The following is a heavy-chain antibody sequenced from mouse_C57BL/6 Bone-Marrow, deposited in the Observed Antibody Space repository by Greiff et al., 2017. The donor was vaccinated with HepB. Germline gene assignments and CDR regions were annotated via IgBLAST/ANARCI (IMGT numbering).Heavy chain of an antibody. CDR1: GYTFTSYW. V-gene: IGHV1-50*01. D-gene: IGHD1-1*01. CDR3: ERFITTLYFDY. Sequence: QVQLQQPGAELVKPGASVKLSCKASGYTFTSYWMQWVKQRPGQGLEWIGEIDPSDSYTNYNQKFKGKATLTVDTSSSTAYMQLSSLTSEDSAVYYCERFITTLYFDYWGQGTTLTVSS. CDR2: IDPSDSYT. J-gene: IGHJ2*01.